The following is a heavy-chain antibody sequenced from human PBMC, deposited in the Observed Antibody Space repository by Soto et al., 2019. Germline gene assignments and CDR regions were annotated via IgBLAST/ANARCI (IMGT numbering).Heavy chain of an antibody. CDR3: TRRSKGDSSSSGYYMDV. D-gene: IGHD6-6*01. CDR1: GFTFSGSA. CDR2: IRSKANSYAT. Sequence: GGSLRLSCAASGFTFSGSAMHWVRQASGKGLEWVGRIRSKANSYATAYAASVKGRFTISRDDSKNTAYLQMNSLKTEDTAVYYCTRRSKGDSSSSGYYMDVWGKGTTVTVSS. J-gene: IGHJ6*03. V-gene: IGHV3-73*01.